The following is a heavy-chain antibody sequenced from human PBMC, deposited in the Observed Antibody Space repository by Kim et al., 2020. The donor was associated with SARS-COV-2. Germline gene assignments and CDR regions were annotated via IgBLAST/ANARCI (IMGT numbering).Heavy chain of an antibody. J-gene: IGHJ4*02. Sequence: SETLSLTCTVSGGSISSSSYYWGWIRQPPGKGLEWIGSIYYSGSTYYNSSPKRRATISVDTSKNQFSLKLSSVTAADTAVYYCASERYDILTGYYPYYFDYWGQGTLVTVSS. CDR2: IYYSGST. V-gene: IGHV4-39*01. CDR3: ASERYDILTGYYPYYFDY. CDR1: GGSISSSSYY. D-gene: IGHD3-9*01.